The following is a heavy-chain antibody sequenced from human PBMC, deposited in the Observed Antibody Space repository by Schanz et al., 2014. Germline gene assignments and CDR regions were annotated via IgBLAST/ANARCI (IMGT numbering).Heavy chain of an antibody. V-gene: IGHV1-8*01. Sequence: QVQLVQSGAEVQKPGASVMLSCKTSGYSFNLFGVSWVRQAPGQGLEWMGWMNPNSGDAGFAQKFQGRVTMTRDTSISTAYMELSSLSSDDTAVYYCARGLRLRYFDSYYGMDVWGQGTTVTVSS. J-gene: IGHJ6*02. CDR1: GYSFNLFG. CDR2: MNPNSGDA. D-gene: IGHD3-9*01. CDR3: ARGLRLRYFDSYYGMDV.